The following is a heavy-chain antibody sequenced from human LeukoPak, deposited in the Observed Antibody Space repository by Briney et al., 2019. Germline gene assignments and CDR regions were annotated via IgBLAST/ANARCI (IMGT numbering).Heavy chain of an antibody. V-gene: IGHV4-4*07. Sequence: SETLSLTCTVSGGSISSYYWSWIRQPPGEGLEWIWRIYTSGSTNYNPSPKSRVTMSVDTSKNQFSLKLSSVTAADTAVYYCAREGVTIFGVVLGNWFDPWGQGTLVTVSS. J-gene: IGHJ5*02. CDR2: IYTSGST. CDR1: GGSISSYY. D-gene: IGHD3-3*01. CDR3: AREGVTIFGVVLGNWFDP.